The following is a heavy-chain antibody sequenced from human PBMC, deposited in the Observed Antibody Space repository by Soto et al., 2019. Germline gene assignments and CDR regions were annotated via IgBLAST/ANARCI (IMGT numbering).Heavy chain of an antibody. CDR2: INHSGST. CDR3: ARGLSGSYLDAFDI. CDR1: GGSFSDYY. J-gene: IGHJ3*02. Sequence: SETLSLTCAVYGGSFSDYYWSWIRQPPGKGLEWIGEINHSGSTNYNPSLKSRVTISVDTSKNQFSLKLSSVTAADTAVYYCARGLSGSYLDAFDIWGQGTTVTVSS. V-gene: IGHV4-34*01. D-gene: IGHD1-26*01.